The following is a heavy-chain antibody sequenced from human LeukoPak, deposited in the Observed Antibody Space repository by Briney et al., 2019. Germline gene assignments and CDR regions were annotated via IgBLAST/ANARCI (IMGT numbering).Heavy chain of an antibody. J-gene: IGHJ4*02. V-gene: IGHV3-53*04. CDR2: IYNDGRT. D-gene: IGHD2/OR15-2a*01. Sequence: GGSLRLSCEASGVTVSSSYMTWVRQAPGKGLEWVSLIYNDGRTFYADSLEGRFTISRHDSKNTLYLQMNGLRPEDTAVYYCARVPLHPTISSFDYWGQGTLVTVSS. CDR1: GVTVSSSY. CDR3: ARVPLHPTISSFDY.